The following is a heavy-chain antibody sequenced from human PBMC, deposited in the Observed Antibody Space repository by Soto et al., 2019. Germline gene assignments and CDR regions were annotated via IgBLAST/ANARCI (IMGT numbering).Heavy chain of an antibody. V-gene: IGHV3-9*01. J-gene: IGHJ6*02. CDR1: GFNFDEYG. CDR2: ISWNSGTI. D-gene: IGHD3-10*01. CDR3: AREGVQHGSGPYYYYGMDV. Sequence: PGGSLRLSCGASGFNFDEYGMYWVRQAAGKGLEWVSGISWNSGTIGYADSVKGRFTISRDNAKKSLYLQMNSLRAEDTAVYYCAREGVQHGSGPYYYYGMDVWGQGTTVTVSS.